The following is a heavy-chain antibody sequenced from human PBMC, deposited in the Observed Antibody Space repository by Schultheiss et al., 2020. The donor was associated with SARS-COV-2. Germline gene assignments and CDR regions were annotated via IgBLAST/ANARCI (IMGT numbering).Heavy chain of an antibody. D-gene: IGHD1-26*01. Sequence: GGSLRLSCAASGFTFSSYSMNWVRQAPGKGLEWVSYISSSSSTIYYADSVKGRFTISRDNAKNSLYLQMNSLRAEDTAVYYCAKSKGAYYCYYMDVWGKGTTVTVSS. J-gene: IGHJ6*03. CDR2: ISSSSSTI. V-gene: IGHV3-48*04. CDR1: GFTFSSYS. CDR3: AKSKGAYYCYYMDV.